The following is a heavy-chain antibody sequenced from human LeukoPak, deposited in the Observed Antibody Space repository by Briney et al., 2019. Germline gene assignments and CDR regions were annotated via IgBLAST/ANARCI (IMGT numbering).Heavy chain of an antibody. Sequence: PSETLSLTCTVSGGSISGYYWSWIRQPPGKGLEWIGCISYSGSTNYNPSLKSRVTISVDTSKNQFSLKVNSVTAADTAIYYCAKLNWGTRDGYNVWYFDLWGRGTLVTVSS. CDR1: GGSISGYY. D-gene: IGHD5-24*01. V-gene: IGHV4-59*08. CDR2: ISYSGST. J-gene: IGHJ2*01. CDR3: AKLNWGTRDGYNVWYFDL.